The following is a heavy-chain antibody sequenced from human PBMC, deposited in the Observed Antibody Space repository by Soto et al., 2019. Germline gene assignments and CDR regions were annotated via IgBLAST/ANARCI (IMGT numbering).Heavy chain of an antibody. J-gene: IGHJ5*02. V-gene: IGHV2-5*02. Sequence: SGPTLVNPTQTLTLTCTFSGFSLSTSGVGVGWIRQPPGMALEWLALIYWDDDERYSPSLKSRLTITKDTSKNQVVLTMTNVDPVDTATYYCVRRIRLRAGNNLFAPWGQGNLVTVSA. D-gene: IGHD3-10*01. CDR3: VRRIRLRAGNNLFAP. CDR2: IYWDDDE. CDR1: GFSLSTSGVG.